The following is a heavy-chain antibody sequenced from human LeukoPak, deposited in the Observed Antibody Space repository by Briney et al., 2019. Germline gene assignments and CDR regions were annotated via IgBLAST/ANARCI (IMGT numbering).Heavy chain of an antibody. CDR3: ARHAGGYDPIRNYYYYYMDV. V-gene: IGHV4-39*01. CDR2: INHSGST. D-gene: IGHD5-12*01. J-gene: IGHJ6*03. Sequence: SQTLSLTCTVSGGSISSGSYYWSWIRQPPGKGLEWIGEINHSGSTNYNPSLKSRVTISVDTSKNQFSLKLSSVTAADTAVYYCARHAGGYDPIRNYYYYYMDVWGKGTTVTISS. CDR1: GGSISSGSYY.